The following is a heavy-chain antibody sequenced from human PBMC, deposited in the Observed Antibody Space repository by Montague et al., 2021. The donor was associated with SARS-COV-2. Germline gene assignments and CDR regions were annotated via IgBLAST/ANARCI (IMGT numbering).Heavy chain of an antibody. CDR3: AKDHPVYDTSGYYHYGASDI. CDR2: VSGSTTNT. D-gene: IGHD3-22*01. J-gene: IGHJ3*02. CDR1: GFTFSSYA. V-gene: IGHV3-23*01. Sequence: SLRLCLSASGFTFSSYAMSWVRQAPGKGLEWVSTVSGSTTNTFYADSVKGRFTISRDNSKNTLYLQMNSLRVEDSAVYYCAKDHPVYDTSGYYHYGASDIWGQGTMVTVSS.